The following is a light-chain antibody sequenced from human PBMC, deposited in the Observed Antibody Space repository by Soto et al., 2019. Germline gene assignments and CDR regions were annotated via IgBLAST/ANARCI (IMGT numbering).Light chain of an antibody. Sequence: EIVLTQSPATLSLSPGERATLSCRASQSVSSYLAWYQQKPGQAPRLLIYDASNRATGIPARFSGSGSGTDFPLTISRLEPEVFAFYYCQQRSNWPPSITFGQGTRREIK. CDR3: QQRSNWPPSIT. V-gene: IGKV3-11*01. J-gene: IGKJ5*01. CDR1: QSVSSY. CDR2: DAS.